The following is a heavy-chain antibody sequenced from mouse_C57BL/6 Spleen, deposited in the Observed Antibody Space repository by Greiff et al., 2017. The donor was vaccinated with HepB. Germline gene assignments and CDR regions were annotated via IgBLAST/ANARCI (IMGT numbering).Heavy chain of an antibody. CDR3: AISPYYGSSYWYFDV. Sequence: EVHLVESGGGLVQPGGSLSLSCAASGFTFTDYYMSWVRQPPGKALEWLGFIRNKANGYTTEYSASVKGRFTISRDNSQSILYLQMNALRAEDSASYYCAISPYYGSSYWYFDVWGTGTTVTVSS. CDR1: GFTFTDYY. J-gene: IGHJ1*03. V-gene: IGHV7-3*01. D-gene: IGHD1-1*01. CDR2: IRNKANGYTT.